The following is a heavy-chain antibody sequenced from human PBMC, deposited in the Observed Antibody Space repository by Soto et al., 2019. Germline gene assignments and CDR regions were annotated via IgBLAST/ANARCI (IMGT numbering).Heavy chain of an antibody. CDR3: ARDRYSGFDSPFLIDS. CDR1: GFTFSAYT. CDR2: ISSSSSYI. Sequence: EVQLVESGGGLVKPGESLRLSCAASGFTFSAYTMIWVRQTPGKGLEWVSCISSSSSYIYYADSVKGRFTISRDNDENSLYLQMNSLRGEDTAVYYCARDRYSGFDSPFLIDSWGQGALVTVSS. D-gene: IGHD5-12*01. V-gene: IGHV3-21*01. J-gene: IGHJ4*02.